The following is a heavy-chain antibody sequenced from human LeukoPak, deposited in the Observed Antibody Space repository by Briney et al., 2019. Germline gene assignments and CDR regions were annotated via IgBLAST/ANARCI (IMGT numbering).Heavy chain of an antibody. J-gene: IGHJ4*02. V-gene: IGHV4-39*01. CDR3: ARMGDYDGTLYFDY. CDR2: IYYSGST. Sequence: SETLSLTCTVSGGSISSSSYYWGWIRQPPGKGLEWIGSIYYSGSTYYNPSLKSRVTISVDTSKNQFSLKLSSVTAADTAVYYCARMGDYDGTLYFDYWGQGTLVTVSS. CDR1: GGSISSSSYY. D-gene: IGHD3-22*01.